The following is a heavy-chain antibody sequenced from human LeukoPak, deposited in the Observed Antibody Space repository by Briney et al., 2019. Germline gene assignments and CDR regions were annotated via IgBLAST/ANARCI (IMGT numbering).Heavy chain of an antibody. CDR1: GGSISGYQ. Sequence: SETLSLTCSVSGGSISGYQWSWIRQPPGKGLEWIGYIYYSGSTNYNPSLKSRVTISVDTSKNQFSLKLSSVTAADTAVYYCARDPGYCSSTSCYYYFDYWGQGTLVTVSS. CDR2: IYYSGST. D-gene: IGHD2-2*01. J-gene: IGHJ4*02. V-gene: IGHV4-59*01. CDR3: ARDPGYCSSTSCYYYFDY.